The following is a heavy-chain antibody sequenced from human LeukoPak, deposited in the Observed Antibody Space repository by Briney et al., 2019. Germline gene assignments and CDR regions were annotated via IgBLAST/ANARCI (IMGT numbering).Heavy chain of an antibody. CDR3: ARDAPYGSGSYYPQSYYYYYMDV. CDR1: GYTFTSYG. CDR2: ISAYNGNT. J-gene: IGHJ6*03. D-gene: IGHD3-10*01. V-gene: IGHV1-18*01. Sequence: ASVKVSCKASGYTFTSYGISWVRQAPGQGREWMGWISAYNGNTNYAQKLEGRVTMTTDTSTSTAYMELRSLRSDDTAVYYCARDAPYGSGSYYPQSYYYYYMDVWGKGTTVTISS.